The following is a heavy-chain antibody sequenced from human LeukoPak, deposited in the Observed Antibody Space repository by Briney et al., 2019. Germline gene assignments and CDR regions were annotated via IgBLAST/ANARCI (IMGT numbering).Heavy chain of an antibody. J-gene: IGHJ4*02. Sequence: ASVKVSCKASGYTFTRYDINWVRQATGQGLEWMGWINSKSGMTGHAQKFQGRITITKDTSISTVYMELSSLSSEDTAVYFCARVDGSVDYWGQGTLVTVSS. D-gene: IGHD3-22*01. V-gene: IGHV1-8*03. CDR2: INSKSGMT. CDR1: GYTFTRYD. CDR3: ARVDGSVDY.